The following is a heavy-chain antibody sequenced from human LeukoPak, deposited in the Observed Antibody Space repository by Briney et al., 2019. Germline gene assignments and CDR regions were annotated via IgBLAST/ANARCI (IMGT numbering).Heavy chain of an antibody. J-gene: IGHJ4*02. CDR2: VSDSGGST. CDR3: AKVPLIEVAGTTWDY. Sequence: GGSLRLSCAASGFTFSSYAMSWVRQAPGKGLEWASAVSDSGGSTYYAASVKGRFTISRDNSKNTLYLQMNSLRAEDTAIYYCAKVPLIEVAGTTWDYWGQGALVTVSS. D-gene: IGHD6-19*01. CDR1: GFTFSSYA. V-gene: IGHV3-23*01.